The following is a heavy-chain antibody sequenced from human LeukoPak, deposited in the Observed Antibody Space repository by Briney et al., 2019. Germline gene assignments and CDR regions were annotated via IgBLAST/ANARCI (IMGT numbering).Heavy chain of an antibody. D-gene: IGHD3-22*01. CDR2: ISGSGGST. CDR3: AKDDLYYYDSSGYHYFDY. V-gene: IGHV3-23*01. Sequence: GGSLRLSCAASGFTFSSYAMSWVRQAPGKGLEWVSAISGSGGSTYYADSVKGRFTISRDNSKNTLYLQMNSLRAEDTAAYYCAKDDLYYYDSSGYHYFDYWGQGTLVTVSS. J-gene: IGHJ4*02. CDR1: GFTFSSYA.